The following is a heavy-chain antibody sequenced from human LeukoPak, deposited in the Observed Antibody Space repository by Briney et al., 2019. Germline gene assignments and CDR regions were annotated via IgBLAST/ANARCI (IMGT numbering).Heavy chain of an antibody. V-gene: IGHV3-15*01. CDR2: IKSKTDGETT. Sequence: PGGSLRLSCAASGFTFSKAWMTWVRQAPGKGLEWVGRIKSKTDGETTDYGAPVQGRFAILREDAKNTLYLEMNSQKTEDTGVYYCTTGVEKWGQGTRVIVSS. D-gene: IGHD3-3*01. J-gene: IGHJ4*02. CDR1: GFTFSKAW. CDR3: TTGVEK.